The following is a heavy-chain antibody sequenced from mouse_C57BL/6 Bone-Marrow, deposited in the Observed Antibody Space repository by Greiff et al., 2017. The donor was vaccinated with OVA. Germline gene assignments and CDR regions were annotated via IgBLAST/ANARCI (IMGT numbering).Heavy chain of an antibody. V-gene: IGHV1-64*01. CDR1: GYTFTSYW. CDR3: ALITTDAHYFDY. D-gene: IGHD1-1*01. Sequence: VQLQQPGAELVKPGASVKLSCKASGYTFTSYWMHWVKQRPGQGLEWIGMIHPNSGSTNYNEKFKSKATLTVDKSSSTAYMQLSSLTSEDSAVYYCALITTDAHYFDYWGQGTTLTVSS. J-gene: IGHJ2*01. CDR2: IHPNSGST.